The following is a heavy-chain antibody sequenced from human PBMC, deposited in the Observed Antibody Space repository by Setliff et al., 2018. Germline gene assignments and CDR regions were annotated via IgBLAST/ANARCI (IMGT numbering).Heavy chain of an antibody. D-gene: IGHD2-21*02. CDR2: INPSGGST. J-gene: IGHJ4*02. V-gene: IGHV1-46*01. CDR1: GYTSTSYY. Sequence: GASVKVSCKASGYTSTSYYMHWVRQAPGQGLEWMGIINPSGGSTSYAQKFQGRVTMTRDTSTSTVYMELSSLRPEDTAVYYCARDRAIVVVTATGTLNYWGQGTLVTVSS. CDR3: ARDRAIVVVTATGTLNY.